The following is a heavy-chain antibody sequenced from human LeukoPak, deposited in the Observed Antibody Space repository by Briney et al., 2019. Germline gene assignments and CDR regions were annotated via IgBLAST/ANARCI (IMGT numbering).Heavy chain of an antibody. CDR2: IRSKANSYAT. CDR3: ARDPGVVVTAIDAFDI. J-gene: IGHJ3*02. D-gene: IGHD2-21*02. CDR1: GFTFSGSA. Sequence: GGSLRLSCAASGFTFSGSAMHWVRQASGKGLEWVGRIRSKANSYATAYAASVKGRFTISRDDSKNTAYLQMNSLRAEDTAVYYCARDPGVVVTAIDAFDIWGQGTMVTVSS. V-gene: IGHV3-73*01.